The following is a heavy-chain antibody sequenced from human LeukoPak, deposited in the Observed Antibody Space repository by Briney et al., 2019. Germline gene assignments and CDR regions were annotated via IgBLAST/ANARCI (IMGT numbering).Heavy chain of an antibody. J-gene: IGHJ6*04. CDR3: ARVIAAAAYYYGMDV. CDR1: GFTFSSYE. V-gene: IGHV3-48*03. Sequence: GGSLRLSCAASGFTFSSYEMNWVRQAPGKGLEWVSYISSSGSTIYYADPVKGRFTISRDNAKNSLYLQMNSLRAEDTAVYYCARVIAAAAYYYGMDVWGKGTTVTVSS. CDR2: ISSSGSTI. D-gene: IGHD6-13*01.